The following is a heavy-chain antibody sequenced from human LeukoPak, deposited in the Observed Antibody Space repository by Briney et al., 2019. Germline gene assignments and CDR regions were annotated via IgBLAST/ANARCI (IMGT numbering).Heavy chain of an antibody. CDR1: GFTVSSKY. J-gene: IGHJ4*02. CDR3: AKSERLTMIGGWAPTFDY. V-gene: IGHV3-66*01. Sequence: GGSLRLSCAAFGFTVSSKYMSWVRQAPGKGLEWVSILYSDGNTYYADSVEGRFTISRDNSKNTLYFQMNSLRVEDTAVYYCAKSERLTMIGGWAPTFDYWGQGTLVTVSS. D-gene: IGHD3-22*01. CDR2: LYSDGNT.